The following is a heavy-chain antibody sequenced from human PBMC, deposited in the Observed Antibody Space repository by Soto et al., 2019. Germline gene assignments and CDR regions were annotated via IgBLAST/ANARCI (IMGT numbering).Heavy chain of an antibody. CDR3: ARDVDADFRTDFDY. V-gene: IGHV3-11*01. D-gene: IGHD4-17*01. CDR1: GFTFSFYY. Sequence: GGSLRLSSGASGFTFSFYYIHWTRRAPGKGPEWISYISGNGEIIQYAASARGRFTISRDKAENSIYLEMDSLRAEDTALYYCARDVDADFRTDFDYWGRGTLVTVSS. CDR2: ISGNGEII. J-gene: IGHJ4*02.